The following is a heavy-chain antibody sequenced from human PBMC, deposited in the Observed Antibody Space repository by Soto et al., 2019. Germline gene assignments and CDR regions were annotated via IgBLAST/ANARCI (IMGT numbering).Heavy chain of an antibody. CDR2: IYYSGST. Sequence: SETLSLTCTVSGVSISSYYWSWIRQPPGKGLEWIGYIYYSGSTNYNPSLKSRVTISVDTSKNQFSLKLSSVTAADTAVYHCGRKRVVTASYAFDIWGQGTMVTVSS. CDR3: GRKRVVTASYAFDI. V-gene: IGHV4-59*01. CDR1: GVSISSYY. J-gene: IGHJ3*02. D-gene: IGHD2-15*01.